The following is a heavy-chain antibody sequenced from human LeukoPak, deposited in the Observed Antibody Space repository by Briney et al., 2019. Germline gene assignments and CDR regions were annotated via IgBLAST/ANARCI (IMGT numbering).Heavy chain of an antibody. D-gene: IGHD6-13*01. V-gene: IGHV4-34*01. CDR2: INHSGSN. CDR1: GGSLSGYY. CDR3: ARTGGSSWYTYYYGMDV. J-gene: IGHJ6*02. Sequence: PSETLCLTCAVSGGSLSGYYWSWIRQPPGKGLVWVGEINHSGSNYYNPCLKSRVTISVDTSKNQFSLKLSSVTAADTAVYYCARTGGSSWYTYYYGMDVWGQGTTVTVSS.